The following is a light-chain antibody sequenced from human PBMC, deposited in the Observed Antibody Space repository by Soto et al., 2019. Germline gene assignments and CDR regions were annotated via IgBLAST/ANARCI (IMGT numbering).Light chain of an antibody. Sequence: DIVMIPSPDSIVASLGGRAAINCKSSQSILYSSNNTNYLAWYQKKPGQPPKLLIYWAYTRDSGVHDRFSGGGSGTDFTLTIRSLQAEDVAVYYYKHYQSLPRTFGQGTKVDI. CDR3: KHYQSLPRT. CDR1: QSILYSSNNTNY. CDR2: WAY. J-gene: IGKJ1*01. V-gene: IGKV4-1*01.